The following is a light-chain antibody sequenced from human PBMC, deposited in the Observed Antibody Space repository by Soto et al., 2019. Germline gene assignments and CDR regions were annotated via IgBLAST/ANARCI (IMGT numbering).Light chain of an antibody. Sequence: DIQMTQSPSTLSASVGDRVTITCRASQSISSWLAWYQQKPGTAPKLLIYDASSLESGVPSRFSGSGSGTEFTLTISSLQHDDFATYYCQQYNSYSGTFGQGTKVEI. V-gene: IGKV1-5*01. CDR1: QSISSW. J-gene: IGKJ1*01. CDR3: QQYNSYSGT. CDR2: DAS.